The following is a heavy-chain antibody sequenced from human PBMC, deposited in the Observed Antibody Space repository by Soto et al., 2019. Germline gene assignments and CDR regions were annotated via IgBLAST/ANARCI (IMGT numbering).Heavy chain of an antibody. J-gene: IGHJ3*02. CDR1: GFSFNDDA. Sequence: EVQLLESGGGVVQPGGSLRLSCAASGFSFNDDAMTWVRQAPGKGLEWVSAINDDGDSTYYADSVKGRFTISRDNSKNTVFLEMNSLRAEDTAAYHCAKVVVMRAVNDALAIWGQGTMVNVSS. CDR3: AKVVVMRAVNDALAI. V-gene: IGHV3-23*01. D-gene: IGHD3-16*01. CDR2: INDDGDST.